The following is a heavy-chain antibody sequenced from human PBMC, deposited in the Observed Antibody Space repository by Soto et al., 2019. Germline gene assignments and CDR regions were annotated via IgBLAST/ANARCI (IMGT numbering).Heavy chain of an antibody. CDR1: GGSISSGDYY. CDR2: IYHSGST. Sequence: QVQLQESGPGLVKPSQTLSLTCTVSGGSISSGDYYWSWIRQPPGKGLEWIGYIYHSGSTYYNPPRKRRVTISVDASKNQSSLRLSSVTAANAAVYYCPRERPDATRLDPRGQRTLVTVSS. D-gene: IGHD2-2*01. J-gene: IGHJ5*02. V-gene: IGHV4-30-4*01. CDR3: PRERPDATRLDP.